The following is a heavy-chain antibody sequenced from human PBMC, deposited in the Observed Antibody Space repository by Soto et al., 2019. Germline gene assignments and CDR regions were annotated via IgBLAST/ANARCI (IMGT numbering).Heavy chain of an antibody. CDR1: GGSISSSSYY. CDR3: APGDPFAH. D-gene: IGHD4-17*01. CDR2: IYYSGST. Sequence: QLQLQESGPGLVKPSETLSLTCTVSGGSISSSSYYWGWIRQPPGKGLEWIGSIYYSGSTYYNPSXXLXVXXSVDTSKKQCSLQLSSVTAADPAVYYCAPGDPFAHWGQGTLVTVSS. V-gene: IGHV4-39*01. J-gene: IGHJ4*02.